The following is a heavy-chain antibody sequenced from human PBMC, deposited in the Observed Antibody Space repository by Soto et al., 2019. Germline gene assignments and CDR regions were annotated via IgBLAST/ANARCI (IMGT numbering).Heavy chain of an antibody. V-gene: IGHV3-48*02. Sequence: EVQLVESGGGLIQPGGSLRLSCATSGFVFSSYSMNWARQAPGKGLEWVSYISGSRSRIGYSIYYAGSVKGRLTISRDNAKNSLYLQMNSLRDEDSAVYYCATSGSLGWEFDYWGQGTLVTVSS. CDR2: ISGSRSRIGYSI. J-gene: IGHJ4*02. CDR3: ATSGSLGWEFDY. CDR1: GFVFSSYS. D-gene: IGHD6-19*01.